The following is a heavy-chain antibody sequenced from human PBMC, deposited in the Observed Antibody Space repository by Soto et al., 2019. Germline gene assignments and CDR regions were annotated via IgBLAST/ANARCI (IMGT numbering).Heavy chain of an antibody. CDR2: IKEDGSEK. CDR3: SRDVVVGAKALNY. J-gene: IGHJ4*02. D-gene: IGHD2-15*01. Sequence: VGSLRLSCAASGFTFSNYWMTWVRQAPGKGLEWVANIKEDGSEKHYVDSVKGRFTISRDNAKNSLYLQMNSLGVEDTAVYFCSRDVVVGAKALNYWGQGALVTVSS. CDR1: GFTFSNYW. V-gene: IGHV3-7*01.